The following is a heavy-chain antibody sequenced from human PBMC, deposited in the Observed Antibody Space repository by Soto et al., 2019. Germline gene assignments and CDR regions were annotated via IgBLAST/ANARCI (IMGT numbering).Heavy chain of an antibody. Sequence: EVQLVQSGAEVKKPGESLKISCKGSGYSFGNFWIAWVRQMPGKGLEWMGIVYPDDSDIRYSPSFQGQVTISADKSVHTAHLHFSTLRASDTAIYYCAKTLVGGGALDIWGQGTVVTVSS. CDR2: VYPDDSDI. V-gene: IGHV5-51*01. CDR1: GYSFGNFW. CDR3: AKTLVGGGALDI. J-gene: IGHJ3*02. D-gene: IGHD1-26*01.